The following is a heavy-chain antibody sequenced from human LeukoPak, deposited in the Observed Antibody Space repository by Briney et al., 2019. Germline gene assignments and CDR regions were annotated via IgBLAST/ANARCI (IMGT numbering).Heavy chain of an antibody. CDR3: ARQGSWETVTNFNDY. CDR1: GYSFTSYW. V-gene: IGHV5-51*01. D-gene: IGHD4-17*01. CDR2: IYPGDSDT. Sequence: GESLKISCKGSGYSFTSYWIGWVRQMPGKGLEWMGIIYPGDSDTRYSPSFQGQVTISADKSISTAYLQWSSLKASDTAMYYCARQGSWETVTNFNDYWGQGTLVTVSS. J-gene: IGHJ4*02.